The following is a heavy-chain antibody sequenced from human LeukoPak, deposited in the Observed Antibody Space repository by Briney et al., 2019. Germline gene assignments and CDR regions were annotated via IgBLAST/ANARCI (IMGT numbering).Heavy chain of an antibody. CDR3: ARGRDTIFGVVITNYYYYMDV. V-gene: IGHV1-69*05. D-gene: IGHD3-3*01. CDR2: IIPIFGTA. J-gene: IGHJ6*03. Sequence: GSSVKVSCKASGGTFSSYAISWVRQAPGQGLEWMGGIIPIFGTANYAQKFQGRVTITTDESTSTAYMELSSLRSEDTVVYYCARGRDTIFGVVITNYYYYMDVWGKGTTVTVSS. CDR1: GGTFSSYA.